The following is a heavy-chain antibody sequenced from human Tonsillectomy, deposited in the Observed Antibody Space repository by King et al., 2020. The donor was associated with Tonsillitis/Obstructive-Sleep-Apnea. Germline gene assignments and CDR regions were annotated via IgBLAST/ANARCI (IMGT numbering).Heavy chain of an antibody. D-gene: IGHD6-6*01. CDR3: ARGIAARRRANYYYYMDV. CDR1: GFTFSCYS. Sequence: VQLVESGGGLVQPGGSLRFSCAASGFTFSCYSMNCVRQAPGEGLEVVSYISSRSSTIYYENSVKGRLTISRDNAKNSLYLQINILRDEDTVVYYCARGIAARRRANYYYYMDVWGKGTTVTVSS. J-gene: IGHJ6*03. V-gene: IGHV3-48*02. CDR2: ISSRSSTI.